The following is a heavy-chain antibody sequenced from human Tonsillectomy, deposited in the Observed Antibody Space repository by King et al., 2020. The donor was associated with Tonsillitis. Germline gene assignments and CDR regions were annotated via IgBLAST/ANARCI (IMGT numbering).Heavy chain of an antibody. CDR3: ARALFGGLTPLDY. J-gene: IGHJ4*02. CDR2: VSYDGNTE. Sequence: VQLVESGGGVVQPGRSLRLSCAASGFNFSNYVMHWVRQAPGKGLEWVAVVSYDGNTEYYADSVKGRVTISRDNSRNTLYLQMNSLRPDDTAVYYCARALFGGLTPLDYWGQGTLVTVSS. V-gene: IGHV3-30*01. D-gene: IGHD3-16*01. CDR1: GFNFSNYV.